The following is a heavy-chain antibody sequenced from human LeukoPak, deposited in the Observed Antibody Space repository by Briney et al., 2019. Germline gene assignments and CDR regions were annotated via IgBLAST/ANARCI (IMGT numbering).Heavy chain of an antibody. J-gene: IGHJ4*02. D-gene: IGHD5-12*01. Sequence: SETLSLTCTVSGGSINSSSYYWGWIRQPPGKGLEYIGEINYRGITNYNPSLKSPVTISIDTSKTQFSLKVNSVTAADTAVYYCARRREWLRGYFFDYWGQGSLVTVSS. CDR2: INYRGIT. CDR3: ARRREWLRGYFFDY. V-gene: IGHV4-39*07. CDR1: GGSINSSSYY.